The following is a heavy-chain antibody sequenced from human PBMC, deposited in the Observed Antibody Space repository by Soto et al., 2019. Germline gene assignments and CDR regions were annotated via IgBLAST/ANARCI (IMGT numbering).Heavy chain of an antibody. J-gene: IGHJ4*02. CDR3: AREGSYHYFDY. Sequence: QVQLQESGPGLVKPSQTLSLACTVSDGSVSRGGYYWSWIRQSPGKNLEWIGIIYYTGRTSYNPSLKSRLTISLETSKRQFSLRLASVSAADTAVYYCAREGSYHYFDYWGQGALVTVSS. CDR2: IYYTGRT. CDR1: DGSVSRGGYY. V-gene: IGHV4-31*03. D-gene: IGHD1-26*01.